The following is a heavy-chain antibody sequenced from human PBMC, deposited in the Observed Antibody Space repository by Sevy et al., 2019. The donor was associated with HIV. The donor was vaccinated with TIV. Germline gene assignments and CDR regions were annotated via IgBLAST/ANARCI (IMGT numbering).Heavy chain of an antibody. CDR3: AKDYCSGGSSYSTTFDY. Sequence: GGSLRLSCAASGFTFSSYAMSWVRQAPGKGLEWVSAISGSGGSTYYADSVKGRFTISRDNSKNMLYLQMNSLRAEDTAVYYCAKDYCSGGSSYSTTFDYWGQGTLVTVSS. V-gene: IGHV3-23*01. D-gene: IGHD2-15*01. CDR1: GFTFSSYA. CDR2: ISGSGGST. J-gene: IGHJ4*02.